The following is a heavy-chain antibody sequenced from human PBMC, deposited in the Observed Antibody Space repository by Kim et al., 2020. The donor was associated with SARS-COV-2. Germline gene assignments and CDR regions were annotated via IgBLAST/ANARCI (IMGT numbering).Heavy chain of an antibody. V-gene: IGHV4-39*07. J-gene: IGHJ4*02. D-gene: IGHD2-2*01. CDR2: IYYSGST. CDR3: ARSWRQLFGDY. CDR1: GGSISSSSYY. Sequence: SETLSLTCTVSGGSISSSSYYWGWIRQPPGKGLEWIGSIYYSGSTYYNPSLKSRVTISVDTSKNQFSLKLSSVTAADTAVYYCARSWRQLFGDYWGQGTLVTVSS.